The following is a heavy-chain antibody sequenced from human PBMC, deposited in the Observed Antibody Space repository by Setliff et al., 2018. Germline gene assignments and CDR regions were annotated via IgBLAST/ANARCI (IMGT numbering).Heavy chain of an antibody. D-gene: IGHD3-3*01. V-gene: IGHV4-39*01. Sequence: SETLSLTCTVSGGSISSSSYYWGWIRQPPGKGLEWIGSISNSGGTYYNPSLKSRVTIXXXTSXNQFXXXXXTXXXXDXAVYYCARHLDDFWSGYYFDYWGQGTLVTVSS. CDR2: ISNSGGT. J-gene: IGHJ4*02. CDR1: GGSISSSSYY. CDR3: ARHLDDFWSGYYFDY.